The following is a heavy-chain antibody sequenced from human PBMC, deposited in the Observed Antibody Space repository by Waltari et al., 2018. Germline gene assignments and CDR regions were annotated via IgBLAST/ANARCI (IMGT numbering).Heavy chain of an antibody. CDR2: IYYSGST. CDR3: AREGRLKAGYYPRYFDL. J-gene: IGHJ2*01. CDR1: GGSISSHY. Sequence: QVQLQESGPGLVKPSETLSLTCTVSGGSISSHYWSWIRQPPGKGLEWIGYIYYSGSTNYNPSLKSRVTISVDTSKNQFSLKLSSVTAADTAVYYCAREGRLKAGYYPRYFDLWGRGTLVTVSS. D-gene: IGHD3-22*01. V-gene: IGHV4-59*11.